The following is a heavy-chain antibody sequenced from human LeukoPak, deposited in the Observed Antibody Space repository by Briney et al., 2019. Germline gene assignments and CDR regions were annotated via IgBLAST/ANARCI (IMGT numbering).Heavy chain of an antibody. CDR3: AREKAATGFFDY. V-gene: IGHV3-53*01. Sequence: GGSLRLSCAASGFTVSGNYMSWVRQAPGKGLEWVSVIYSGGSTYYADSVKGRFTISRDNSKNTLFLQMNSLRAEDTALYYCAREKAATGFFDYWGQGTLVTVSS. CDR2: IYSGGST. D-gene: IGHD6-13*01. CDR1: GFTVSGNY. J-gene: IGHJ4*02.